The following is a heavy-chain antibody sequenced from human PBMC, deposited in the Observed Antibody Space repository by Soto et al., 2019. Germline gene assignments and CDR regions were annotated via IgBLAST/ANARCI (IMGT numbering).Heavy chain of an antibody. V-gene: IGHV3-23*01. J-gene: IGHJ4*02. CDR1: GFTFSSYA. CDR2: ITAGGGST. CDR3: AKVHSGNPWEPFDY. Sequence: GGSLRLSCAASGFTFSSYAMSWVRQAPGRGLEWVSAITAGGGSTYYADSVKGRFTISRDNSRNTLYLQVNSLRADDTAVYNYAKVHSGNPWEPFDYWGQGTLVTVSS. D-gene: IGHD1-26*01.